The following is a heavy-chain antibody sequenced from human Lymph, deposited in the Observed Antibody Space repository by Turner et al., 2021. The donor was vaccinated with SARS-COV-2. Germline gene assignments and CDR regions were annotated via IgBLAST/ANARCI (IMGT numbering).Heavy chain of an antibody. CDR2: ISYDGSNK. D-gene: IGHD3-22*01. Sequence: QVQLVESGGGVVQPGRSLRLSCAASGFTFSSYAMHWVCQAPGKGLEWVAVISYDGSNKYYADSVKGRFTISRDNSKNTLYLQVNSLRAEDTAVFYCATLFTIPYYSDSSGYYTDYWGQGTLVTVSS. J-gene: IGHJ4*02. CDR1: GFTFSSYA. CDR3: ATLFTIPYYSDSSGYYTDY. V-gene: IGHV3-30*04.